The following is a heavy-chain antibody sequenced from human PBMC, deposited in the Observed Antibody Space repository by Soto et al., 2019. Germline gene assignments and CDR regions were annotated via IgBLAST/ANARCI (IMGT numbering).Heavy chain of an antibody. V-gene: IGHV1-8*01. J-gene: IGHJ6*02. CDR1: GYTFTSYD. D-gene: IGHD4-17*01. CDR2: MNPNSGNT. CDR3: ARRPPYATVTTYHYYYYGMDV. Sequence: ASVKVSCKASGYTFTSYDINWVRQATGQGLEWMGWMNPNSGNTGYAQKFQGRVTMTRNTSISTAYMELSSLRSEDTAVYYCARRPPYATVTTYHYYYYGMDVWGQGTTVTVSS.